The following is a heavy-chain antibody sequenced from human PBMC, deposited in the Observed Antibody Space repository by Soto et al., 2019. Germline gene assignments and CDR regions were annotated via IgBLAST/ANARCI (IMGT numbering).Heavy chain of an antibody. CDR2: IYPGDSDT. CDR3: TKSLYYDISGQSPGWYFDL. CDR1: GYSFTSEW. D-gene: IGHD3-22*01. J-gene: IGHJ2*01. Sequence: EVQLVQSGAEVKKPGESLKISCKGAGYSFTSEWIAWVRQMPGKGLEWMGIIYPGDSDTKYSPSFQGRVTISADKSISTAYLQWNSLKASDTAIYYCTKSLYYDISGQSPGWYFDLWGRGTLVTVSS. V-gene: IGHV5-51*01.